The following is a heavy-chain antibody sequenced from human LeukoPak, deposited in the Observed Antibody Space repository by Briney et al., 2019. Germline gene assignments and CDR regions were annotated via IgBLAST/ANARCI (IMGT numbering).Heavy chain of an antibody. CDR1: GFTFSSYT. Sequence: GSLRLSCAASGFTFSSYTMNWVRQAPGKGLEWVASISGSNSYIYYADSVKGRFTISRDNANNSLYLQMNSLRAEDTAMYYCEREIDYGGFLGQGAMVTVSS. D-gene: IGHD4-17*01. CDR3: EREIDYGGF. V-gene: IGHV3-21*01. J-gene: IGHJ3*01. CDR2: ISGSNSYI.